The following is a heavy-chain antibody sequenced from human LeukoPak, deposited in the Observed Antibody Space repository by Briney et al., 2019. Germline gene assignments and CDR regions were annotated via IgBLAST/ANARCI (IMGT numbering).Heavy chain of an antibody. CDR3: ARGGWYPESFQH. CDR1: GGSISSYY. D-gene: IGHD6-19*01. CDR2: IYYSGST. J-gene: IGHJ1*01. Sequence: PSETLSLTCTVSGGSISSYYWNWIRQPPGKGLDWIGYIYYSGSTNYNPSLKSRVTISVDTSKNQFSRKLSSVTAADTAVYYCARGGWYPESFQHWGQGALVTVSS. V-gene: IGHV4-59*01.